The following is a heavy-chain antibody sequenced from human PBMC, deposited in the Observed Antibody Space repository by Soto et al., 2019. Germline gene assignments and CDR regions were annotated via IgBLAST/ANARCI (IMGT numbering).Heavy chain of an antibody. CDR2: IYYSGST. CDR1: GGSISSGDYY. Sequence: QVQLQESGPGLVKPSQTLSLTCTVSGGSISSGDYYWSWIRQPPGKGLEWIGYIYYSGSTYYNPSLKSRVTISVDTSKNQCSLKLSSVTAADTAVYYCARAGLRFLEWLPPDYWGQGTLVTFSS. J-gene: IGHJ4*02. CDR3: ARAGLRFLEWLPPDY. D-gene: IGHD3-3*01. V-gene: IGHV4-30-4*01.